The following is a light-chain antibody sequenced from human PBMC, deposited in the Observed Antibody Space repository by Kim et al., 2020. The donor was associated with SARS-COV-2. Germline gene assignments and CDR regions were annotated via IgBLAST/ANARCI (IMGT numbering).Light chain of an antibody. CDR1: HSNIGAGYD. Sequence: QSVLTQPPSVSGAPGQRVTVSCTGTHSNIGAGYDVHWYQQFPGMAPKLLIYGDINRPSGVPDRFSGSKSGSSASLVITVLQPEDEADYYCQSYDSSLSGYVFGSGTKVTVL. J-gene: IGLJ1*01. CDR3: QSYDSSLSGYV. CDR2: GDI. V-gene: IGLV1-40*01.